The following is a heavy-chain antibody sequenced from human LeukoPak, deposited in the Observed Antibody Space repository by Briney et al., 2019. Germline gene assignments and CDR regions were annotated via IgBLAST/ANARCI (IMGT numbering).Heavy chain of an antibody. Sequence: GASVKVSCKASGYTFTGYYMHWVRQAPGQGLEWMGWINPNSGGTNYAQKFQGRVTMTRDTSISTAYMELSRLRSDDTAVYYCARGGDSSSYYYYYYMDVWGKGTTVTVSS. CDR1: GYTFTGYY. CDR3: ARGGDSSSYYYYYYMDV. CDR2: INPNSGGT. V-gene: IGHV1-2*02. D-gene: IGHD6-6*01. J-gene: IGHJ6*03.